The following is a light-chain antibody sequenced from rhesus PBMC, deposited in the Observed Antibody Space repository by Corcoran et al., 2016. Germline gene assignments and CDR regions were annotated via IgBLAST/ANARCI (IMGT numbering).Light chain of an antibody. CDR3: QKYSSSPNS. Sequence: QVILTQSPATLSLSPGERATLSCRASQSVGSSLAWYQQNPGQAPRLLIYGASSRATGIPDRFSGSGYGTAFTLTISSLEPEDFAVYYCQKYSSSPNSFGQGTKVEIK. V-gene: IGKV3-53*01. J-gene: IGKJ2*01. CDR1: QSVGSS. CDR2: GAS.